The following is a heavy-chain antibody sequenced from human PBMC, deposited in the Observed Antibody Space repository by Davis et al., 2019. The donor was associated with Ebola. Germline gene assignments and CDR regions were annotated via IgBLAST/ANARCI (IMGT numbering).Heavy chain of an antibody. J-gene: IGHJ4*02. Sequence: AASVKVSCKASGYTFTSYGISWARQAPGQGLEWMGWISAYNGNTNYAQKLQGRVTMTRDTSTSTVYMELSSLRSEDTAVYYCARSQHRYIAVAGLDYWGQGTLVTVSS. V-gene: IGHV1-18*01. CDR2: ISAYNGNT. D-gene: IGHD6-19*01. CDR3: ARSQHRYIAVAGLDY. CDR1: GYTFTSYG.